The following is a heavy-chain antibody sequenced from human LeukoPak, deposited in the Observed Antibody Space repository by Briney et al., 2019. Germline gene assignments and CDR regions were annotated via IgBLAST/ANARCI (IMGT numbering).Heavy chain of an antibody. Sequence: ASVKVSCKASGYTFTSYDINWVRQATGQGPEWMGWMNPNSGNTGYAQKFQGRVTMTRNTSISTAYMELSSLRSEDTTVYYCARGQSRVRKYYFDYWGQGTLVTVSS. J-gene: IGHJ4*02. V-gene: IGHV1-8*01. CDR3: ARGQSRVRKYYFDY. D-gene: IGHD2-21*01. CDR1: GYTFTSYD. CDR2: MNPNSGNT.